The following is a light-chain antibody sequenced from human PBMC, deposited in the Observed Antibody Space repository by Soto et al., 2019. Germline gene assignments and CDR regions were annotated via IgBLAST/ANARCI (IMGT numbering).Light chain of an antibody. CDR2: ATN. CDR1: SSNVGRNA. Sequence: QLVLTQPPSASGTPGQTVTISCSGSSSNVGRNAVSWYQQLPGMAPKLLVFATNKRPSGVPGRFSGSASGASASLAISGLQSEDEADYYCAAWDDALNGPRFGGGTKVTVL. J-gene: IGLJ2*01. CDR3: AAWDDALNGPR. V-gene: IGLV1-44*01.